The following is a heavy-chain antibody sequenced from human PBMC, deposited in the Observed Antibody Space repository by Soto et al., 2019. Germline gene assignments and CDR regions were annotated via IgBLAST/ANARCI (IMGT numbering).Heavy chain of an antibody. D-gene: IGHD3-22*01. V-gene: IGHV3-15*07. CDR1: GFTLTKAW. J-gene: IGHJ4*01. CDR3: TTDSYSTIIIVRFDY. Sequence: LRLSCPDSGFTLTKAWINWVRRAPGKGMEWVGRIKSKTDGGTTDYAEPVKGRFAISRDDSNNMVYLQMNSLKIEDTAVYYCTTDSYSTIIIVRFDYWGHGTLVTVSS. CDR2: IKSKTDGGTT.